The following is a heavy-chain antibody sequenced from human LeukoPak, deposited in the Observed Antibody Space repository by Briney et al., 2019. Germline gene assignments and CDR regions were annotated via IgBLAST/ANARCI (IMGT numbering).Heavy chain of an antibody. J-gene: IGHJ4*02. V-gene: IGHV4-31*03. CDR3: ARSKGIAAPGNNFDY. D-gene: IGHD6-13*01. CDR2: IYYSGST. CDR1: GDSISSGGYY. Sequence: SQTLSLTCTVSGDSISSGGYYWRWIRQHPGKGLEWIGYIYYSGSTYYNPSLKSRVNISGDTSKNQFSLKLSSVTAADTAVYYCARSKGIAAPGNNFDYWGRGTLVTVSS.